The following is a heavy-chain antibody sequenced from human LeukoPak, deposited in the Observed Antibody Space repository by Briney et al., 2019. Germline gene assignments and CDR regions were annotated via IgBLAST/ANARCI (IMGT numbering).Heavy chain of an antibody. CDR3: ARDPRGQRIWFDP. CDR1: GGSISSYY. CDR2: IYYSGST. J-gene: IGHJ5*02. Sequence: PSETLSLTCTVSGGSISSYYWSWIRQPPGKGLEWIGYIYYSGSTNYNPSLKSRVTISVDTSKNQFSLKVCALTAPDCAVFYWARDPRGQRIWFDPWGRGSLVSVSS. V-gene: IGHV4-59*01. D-gene: IGHD2/OR15-2a*01.